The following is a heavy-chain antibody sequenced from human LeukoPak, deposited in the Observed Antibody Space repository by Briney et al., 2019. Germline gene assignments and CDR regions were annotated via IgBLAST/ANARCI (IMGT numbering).Heavy chain of an antibody. V-gene: IGHV1-69*05. D-gene: IGHD4-17*01. J-gene: IGHJ3*02. CDR3: ARAPYLKTHDYGDYEVDAFDI. CDR1: GGTFSSYA. CDR2: IIPIFGTA. Sequence: SVKVSCKASGGTFSSYAISWVRQAPGQGLEWMGGIIPIFGTANYAQKFQGRVTITTDESTSTAYMELSSLRSEDAAVYYCARAPYLKTHDYGDYEVDAFDIWGQGTMVTVSS.